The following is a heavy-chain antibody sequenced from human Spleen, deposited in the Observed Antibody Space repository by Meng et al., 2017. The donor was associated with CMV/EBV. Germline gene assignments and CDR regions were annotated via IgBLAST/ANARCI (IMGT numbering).Heavy chain of an antibody. J-gene: IGHJ4*02. Sequence: ETLSLTCAASGFTFTSYLMSWVRQAPGKGLEWVAKIKQDGTETYYEDSVKGRFTISRDNTKNLLYLQMNSLRVDDTAVYYCAREEGDFWGQGTLVTVSS. V-gene: IGHV3-7*01. CDR1: GFTFTSYL. D-gene: IGHD2/OR15-2a*01. CDR3: AREEGDF. CDR2: IKQDGTET.